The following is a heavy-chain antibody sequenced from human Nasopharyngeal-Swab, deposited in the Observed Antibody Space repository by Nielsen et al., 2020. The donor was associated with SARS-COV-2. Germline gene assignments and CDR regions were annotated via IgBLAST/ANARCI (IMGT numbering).Heavy chain of an antibody. J-gene: IGHJ4*02. CDR1: GFTFSSYA. Sequence: GESLKISCAASGFTFSSYAMHWVRQAPGKGLEWVAVISYDGSNKYYADSVKGRFTISRDNSKNTLYLQMNSLRAEDTAVYYCVRGAGGIWGQGTLVTVSS. D-gene: IGHD6-13*01. CDR2: ISYDGSNK. CDR3: VRGAGGI. V-gene: IGHV3-30*04.